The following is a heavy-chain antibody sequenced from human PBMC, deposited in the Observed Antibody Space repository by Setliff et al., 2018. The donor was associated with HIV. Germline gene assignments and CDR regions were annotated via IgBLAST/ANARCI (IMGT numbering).Heavy chain of an antibody. V-gene: IGHV3-23*01. Sequence: GGSLRLSCAASGFTFIDYAMSWVRQAPGKGLEWVSTISSTGDTDYADSLKGRFTISRDNSKNTLYLQMNSLGAEDTAVYYCAKFFGGYGDYMGFDYWGQGPRSPSPQ. J-gene: IGHJ4*02. CDR2: ISSTGDT. CDR3: AKFFGGYGDYMGFDY. D-gene: IGHD4-17*01. CDR1: GFTFIDYA.